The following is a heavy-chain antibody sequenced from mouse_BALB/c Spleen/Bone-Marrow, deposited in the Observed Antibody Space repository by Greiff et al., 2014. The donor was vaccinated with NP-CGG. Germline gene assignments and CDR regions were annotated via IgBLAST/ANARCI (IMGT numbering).Heavy chain of an antibody. CDR3: ARSGYYGSSYFDY. CDR2: TNPYNGDT. D-gene: IGHD1-1*01. Sequence: EVQLQQSGPELVRPGASVKISCKASGYSFTGYFMNWVMQSHGKSLEWIGRTNPYNGDTFYNQKFKGKATLTVDKSSSTAHMERRSLASEDSAVYYCARSGYYGSSYFDYWGQGTTLTVSS. V-gene: IGHV1-20*02. J-gene: IGHJ2*01. CDR1: GYSFTGYF.